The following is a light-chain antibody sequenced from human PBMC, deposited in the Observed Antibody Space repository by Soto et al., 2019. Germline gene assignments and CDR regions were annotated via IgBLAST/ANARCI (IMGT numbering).Light chain of an antibody. CDR2: RND. Sequence: QSVLTQPPSASGTPGQRVTISCSGSSSNIGTNYVYWYQQFPGTAPKLLIYRNDQRPSGVPDRFSGSKSGTSASLAISGLRYEDEADYYCAAWDDSLSGWVFGGGTKLTVL. CDR1: SSNIGTNY. J-gene: IGLJ3*02. CDR3: AAWDDSLSGWV. V-gene: IGLV1-47*01.